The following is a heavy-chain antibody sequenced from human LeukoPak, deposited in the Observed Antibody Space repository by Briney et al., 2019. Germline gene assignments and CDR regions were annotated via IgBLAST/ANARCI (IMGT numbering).Heavy chain of an antibody. Sequence: PSETLSLTCTVSGGSISSYYWSWIRQPPGKGLEWIGYIYYSGSTNYNPSLKSRVTKSVDTSKNQFSLKLSSVTAADTAVYYCARQGGGEDYWGQGTLVTVSS. CDR1: GGSISSYY. CDR2: IYYSGST. D-gene: IGHD2-21*01. CDR3: ARQGGGEDY. V-gene: IGHV4-59*08. J-gene: IGHJ4*02.